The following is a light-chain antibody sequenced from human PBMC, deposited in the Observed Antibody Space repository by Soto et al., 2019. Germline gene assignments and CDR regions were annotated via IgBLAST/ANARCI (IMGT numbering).Light chain of an antibody. CDR2: GAS. J-gene: IGKJ5*01. CDR3: QQYTNGLAIR. CDR1: QTISGT. Sequence: EILMTLAPSSLSLATLCRPTLSCRLSQTISGTLAWYQQKPGQAPRLLIHGASTRATGIQARFSGSGSGTEFTLTISSLQSEDFAVYYCQQYTNGLAIRFGQVSRLAIK. V-gene: IGKV3D-15*01.